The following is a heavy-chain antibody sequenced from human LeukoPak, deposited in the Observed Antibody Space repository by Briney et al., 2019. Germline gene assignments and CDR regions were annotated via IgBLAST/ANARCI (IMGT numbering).Heavy chain of an antibody. CDR3: AREARGNYYVFDS. CDR2: ITNSGSST. V-gene: IGHV3-11*04. CDR1: GFSYINYY. Sequence: PGGSLRLSCAASGFSYINYYMSWIRQAPGKGLEWVSYITNSGSSTHYADAVKGRFTISRDNVKKSVHLHMTSLRAEDTGVYYSAREARGNYYVFDSWGQGTLVTVSS. J-gene: IGHJ4*02. D-gene: IGHD1-26*01.